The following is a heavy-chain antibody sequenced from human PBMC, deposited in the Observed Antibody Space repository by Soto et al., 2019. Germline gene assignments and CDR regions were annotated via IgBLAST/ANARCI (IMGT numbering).Heavy chain of an antibody. D-gene: IGHD3-10*01. Sequence: EVQLVQSGAEVKKPGESLRISCKGSGYSFTSYWISWVRQMPGKGLEWMGRIDPSDSYTNYSPSFQGHVTISSDKSISPAYLQWSCRKSSDPAIYYCARHDLVRGWGWFDPWGQGTLVTVSS. CDR1: GYSFTSYW. CDR3: ARHDLVRGWGWFDP. V-gene: IGHV5-10-1*01. J-gene: IGHJ5*02. CDR2: IDPSDSYT.